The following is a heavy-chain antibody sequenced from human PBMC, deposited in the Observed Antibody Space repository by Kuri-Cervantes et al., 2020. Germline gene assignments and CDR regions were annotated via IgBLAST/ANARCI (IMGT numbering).Heavy chain of an antibody. CDR2: ISNDGSNI. V-gene: IGHV3-30*19. D-gene: IGHD2-21*01. Sequence: GGSLRLSCAASGFTFSAYDIHWVRQAPGKGLEWVAIISNDGSNIYYADSVKGRFAISRDNSKNTLFLQMNTLRPEDTAVYYCARDIGSRDYYFDYWGQGTLVTVSS. CDR1: GFTFSAYD. J-gene: IGHJ4*02. CDR3: ARDIGSRDYYFDY.